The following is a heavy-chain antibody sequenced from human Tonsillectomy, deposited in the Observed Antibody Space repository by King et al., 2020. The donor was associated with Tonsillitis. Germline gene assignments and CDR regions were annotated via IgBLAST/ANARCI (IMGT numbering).Heavy chain of an antibody. CDR3: TRELPPDAFDI. Sequence: LVESGGGLVKPGRPLRLSCTASGFTFGDYAMSWFRQAPGKGLEWGGFIRSKAYGGTTEYAASVKGRFTISRDDSKSIAYLQMNSLKTEDTAVYYCTRELPPDAFDIWGQGTMVTVSS. V-gene: IGHV3-49*05. CDR2: IRSKAYGGTT. CDR1: GFTFGDYA. J-gene: IGHJ3*02. D-gene: IGHD1-26*01.